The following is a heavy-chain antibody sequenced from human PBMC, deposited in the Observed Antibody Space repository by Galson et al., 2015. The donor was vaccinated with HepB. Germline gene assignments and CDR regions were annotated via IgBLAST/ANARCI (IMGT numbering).Heavy chain of an antibody. CDR1: GGSFSTYY. CDR3: ARGRSVTV. Sequence: ETLSLTCAVYGGSFSTYYWTWIRQSPGKGLEWIGEINHSGSTNYNPSLKSRVTISVDTSKNQFSLNLSSLTAADTAVYYCARGRSVTVWGQGTLVTVSS. J-gene: IGHJ4*02. V-gene: IGHV4-34*01. CDR2: INHSGST.